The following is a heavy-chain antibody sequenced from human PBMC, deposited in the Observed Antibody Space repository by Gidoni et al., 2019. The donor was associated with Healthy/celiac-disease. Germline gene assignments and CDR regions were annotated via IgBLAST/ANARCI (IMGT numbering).Heavy chain of an antibody. V-gene: IGHV3-30*18. CDR3: AKDMCRRCGGDCYRGINI. J-gene: IGHJ3*02. CDR2: ISFDGINK. D-gene: IGHD2-21*02. CDR1: PSPFSSHG. Sequence: QVQLVESGRVVVQPVRSLRLPCAASPSPFSSHGMHWVRQAPGKGLEWVAVISFDGINKYYADSVKGRFTISRDNSKNTLYLQMNSLRAEDTAVYYCAKDMCRRCGGDCYRGINIWGQGTMVTVSS.